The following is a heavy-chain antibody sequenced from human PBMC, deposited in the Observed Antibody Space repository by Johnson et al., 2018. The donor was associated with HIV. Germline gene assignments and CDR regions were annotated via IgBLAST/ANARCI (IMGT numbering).Heavy chain of an antibody. D-gene: IGHD4-23*01. CDR3: AKDLLGGNKGFDAFDI. V-gene: IGHV3-9*01. CDR1: GFTFDDFA. CDR2: ISWNSNSI. Sequence: VLLVESGGGLVQPGRSLRLSCAASGFTFDDFAMHWVRQAPGKGLEWVSGISWNSNSIGYADSVKGRFTISRYNDKNSLYLQMNSLRAEDTALYYCAKDLLGGNKGFDAFDIGGQGTMVTVSS. J-gene: IGHJ3*02.